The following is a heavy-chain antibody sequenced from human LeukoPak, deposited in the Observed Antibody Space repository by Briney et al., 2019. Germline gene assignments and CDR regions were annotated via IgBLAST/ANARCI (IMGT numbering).Heavy chain of an antibody. J-gene: IGHJ5*02. D-gene: IGHD6-6*01. Sequence: GASVKVSCKASGYTFTGYYMHWVRQAPGQGLEWMGWINPNSGGTNYAQKFQGRVTMTRDTSISTAYMELSSLRSEDTAVYYCARGRAARPRRHGSNWFDPWGQGTLVTVSS. CDR2: INPNSGGT. CDR1: GYTFTGYY. CDR3: ARGRAARPRRHGSNWFDP. V-gene: IGHV1-2*02.